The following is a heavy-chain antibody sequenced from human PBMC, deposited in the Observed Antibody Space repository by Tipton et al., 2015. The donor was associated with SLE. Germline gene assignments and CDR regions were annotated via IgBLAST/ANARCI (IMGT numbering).Heavy chain of an antibody. V-gene: IGHV4-59*01. J-gene: IGHJ4*02. CDR1: GGSISSYY. D-gene: IGHD3-3*01. CDR3: ARDFGRDFWSGYFD. CDR2: IYYSGST. Sequence: TLSLTCTVSGGSISSYYWSWIRQPPGRGLEWIGYIYYSGSTYYNPSLQSRLTMSVDTSRNQFSLKLTSVTAADTAVYYCARDFGRDFWSGYFDWGQGTLVTVSS.